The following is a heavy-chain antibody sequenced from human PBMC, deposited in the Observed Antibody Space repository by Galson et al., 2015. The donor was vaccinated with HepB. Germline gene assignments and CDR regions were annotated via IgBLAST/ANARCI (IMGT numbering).Heavy chain of an antibody. CDR2: IIPILGIA. CDR1: GGTFSSYA. Sequence: SVKVSCKASGGTFSSYAISWVRQAPGQGLEWMGRIIPILGIANYAQKFQGRVTITADKSTSTAYMELSSLRSEDTAVYYCARAPPLGSSSWYEVDAFDIWGQGTMVTVSS. V-gene: IGHV1-69*04. CDR3: ARAPPLGSSSWYEVDAFDI. D-gene: IGHD6-13*01. J-gene: IGHJ3*02.